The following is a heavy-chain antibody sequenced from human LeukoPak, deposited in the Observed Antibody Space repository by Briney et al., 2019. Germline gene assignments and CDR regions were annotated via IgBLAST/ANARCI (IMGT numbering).Heavy chain of an antibody. D-gene: IGHD3-10*01. CDR2: IYYSGST. J-gene: IGHJ4*02. V-gene: IGHV4-59*01. Sequence: PSETLSRTCTVSGGSISSYYWSWIRQPPGKGLEWIGYIYYSGSTNYHPSLKSRVTISVDTSKNQFSLKLSSVTAADTAVYYCARGSVWFGSLSYFDYWGQGTLVTVSS. CDR3: ARGSVWFGSLSYFDY. CDR1: GGSISSYY.